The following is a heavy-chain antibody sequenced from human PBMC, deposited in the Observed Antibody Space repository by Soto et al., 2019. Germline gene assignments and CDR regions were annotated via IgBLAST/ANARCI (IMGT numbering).Heavy chain of an antibody. V-gene: IGHV1-18*01. J-gene: IGHJ4*02. CDR2: ISAYKGNT. D-gene: IGHD1-20*01. Sequence: ASVKVSCKASGYTFTSYGISRGRQAPGQGLEWMGWISAYKGNTNYAQKLQGRVTMTPDTSTSTAYMELRSMRSDDPAVYYCARDWKITGTSWGYCGQGTLVTVSS. CDR3: ARDWKITGTSWGY. CDR1: GYTFTSYG.